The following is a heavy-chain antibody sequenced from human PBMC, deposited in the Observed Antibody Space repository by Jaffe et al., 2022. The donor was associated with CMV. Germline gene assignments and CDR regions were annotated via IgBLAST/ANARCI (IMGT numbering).Heavy chain of an antibody. Sequence: QVQLQESGPGLVKPSETLSLTCTVSGGSISSYYWSWIRQPPGKGLEWIGYIYYSGSTNYNPSLKSRVTISVDTSKNQFSLKLSSVTAADTAVYYCARLVGIAVAGYWYFDLWGRGTLVTVSS. D-gene: IGHD6-19*01. V-gene: IGHV4-59*08. J-gene: IGHJ2*01. CDR2: IYYSGST. CDR3: ARLVGIAVAGYWYFDL. CDR1: GGSISSYY.